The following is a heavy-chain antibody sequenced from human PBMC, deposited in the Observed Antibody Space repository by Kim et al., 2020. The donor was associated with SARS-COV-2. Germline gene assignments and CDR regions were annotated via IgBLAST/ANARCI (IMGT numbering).Heavy chain of an antibody. CDR3: ARESKYLYGVDV. CDR2: IYYSGST. Sequence: SETLSLTCTVSGGSISSGGYYWSWIRQHPGKGLEWIGYIYYSGSTYYNPSLKSRVTILLDTSKKQFSLNLTSVTAADTAVYYCARESKYLYGVDVWGQGTTVTVSS. CDR1: GGSISSGGYY. J-gene: IGHJ6*02. V-gene: IGHV4-31*03.